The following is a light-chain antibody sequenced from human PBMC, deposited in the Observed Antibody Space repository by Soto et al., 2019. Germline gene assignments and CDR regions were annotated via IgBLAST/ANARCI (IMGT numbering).Light chain of an antibody. CDR2: EVS. V-gene: IGLV2-8*01. J-gene: IGLJ1*01. Sequence: QSALTQPPSASGSPGQSVTISCTGTSSDVGGYNYVSWYQQHPGKAPKLMIYEVSERPSGVPDRFPGSKSSNTASLTVSGLQAEDEADYYCSSYAGSNNFVFGTGTKVTVL. CDR3: SSYAGSNNFV. CDR1: SSDVGGYNY.